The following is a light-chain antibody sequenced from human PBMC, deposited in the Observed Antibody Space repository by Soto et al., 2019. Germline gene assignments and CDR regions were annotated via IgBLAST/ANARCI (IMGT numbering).Light chain of an antibody. CDR1: QSVSSSY. V-gene: IGKV3-20*01. J-gene: IGKJ3*01. CDR3: QQYGSSPLFT. CDR2: GAS. Sequence: EIVLTQSPGTLSLSPGERATLSCRASQSVSSSYLAWYQQKPGQAPRLLIYGASSRATGIPDRFSGSGSGTDFTCTISRLEPEEFAVYYCQQYGSSPLFTFGPGTTVAIK.